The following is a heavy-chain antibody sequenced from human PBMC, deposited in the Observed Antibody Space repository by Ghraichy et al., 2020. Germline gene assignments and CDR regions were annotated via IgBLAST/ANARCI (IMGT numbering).Heavy chain of an antibody. D-gene: IGHD2-15*01. J-gene: IGHJ4*02. CDR1: GLMFSPNT. CDR3: AREYCSGGRCFFGTGGAHLDY. Sequence: GESLNISCVASGLMFSPNTMNWVRQAPGKGLEWVSSISSSTRYIYYADSVKGRFTISRDNAQNSLYLQMNSLRAEDTAVYYCAREYCSGGRCFFGTGGAHLDYWGQGTLVTVPS. CDR2: ISSSTRYI. V-gene: IGHV3-21*01.